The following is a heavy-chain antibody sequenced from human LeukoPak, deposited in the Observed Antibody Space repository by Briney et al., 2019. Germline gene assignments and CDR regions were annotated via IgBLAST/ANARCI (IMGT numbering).Heavy chain of an antibody. CDR2: ITNDGSST. Sequence: GGSLRLSCAASGLTFSSHWMHWVRQAPGKGLVWVSRITNDGSSTTYADSVKGRFTISRDNSKNTLYLQMNSLRAEDTAVYYCAKDGLAVAGTRRVLIDYWGQGTLVTVSS. CDR1: GLTFSSHW. J-gene: IGHJ4*02. V-gene: IGHV3-74*01. CDR3: AKDGLAVAGTRRVLIDY. D-gene: IGHD6-19*01.